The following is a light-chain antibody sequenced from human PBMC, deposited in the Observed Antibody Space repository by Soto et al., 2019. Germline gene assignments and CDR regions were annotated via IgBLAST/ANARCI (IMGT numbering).Light chain of an antibody. J-gene: IGLJ1*01. Sequence: QSALTQPASVSGSPGQSITISCTGTSSDVGSYNFVSWYQQHPGKAPKLMIYEGSKRPSGVSNRFSGSKSGNTASLTISGLQAEDEADYYCCSYAGSSRVFGAGTKVTVL. CDR3: CSYAGSSRV. V-gene: IGLV2-23*01. CDR2: EGS. CDR1: SSDVGSYNF.